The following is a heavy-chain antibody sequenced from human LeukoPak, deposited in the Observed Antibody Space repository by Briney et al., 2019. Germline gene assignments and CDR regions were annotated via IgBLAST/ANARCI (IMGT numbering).Heavy chain of an antibody. CDR1: GGSFSGYY. CDR2: INHSGST. D-gene: IGHD1-26*01. Sequence: PSETLSLTCAVYGGSFSGYYWSWIRQPPGKGLEWIGEINHSGSTNYNPSLKSRVTISVDTSKNQFSLKLSSVTAADTAVYYCAGYSGSYQTGCFDYWGQGTLVTVSS. CDR3: AGYSGSYQTGCFDY. J-gene: IGHJ4*02. V-gene: IGHV4-34*01.